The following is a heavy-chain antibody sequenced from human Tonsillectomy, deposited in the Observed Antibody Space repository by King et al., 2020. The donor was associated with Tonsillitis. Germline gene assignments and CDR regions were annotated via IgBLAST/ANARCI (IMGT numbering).Heavy chain of an antibody. J-gene: IGHJ4*02. Sequence: HVQLVESGAEVKKPGASVKVSCKASGYTFTDYYIHWVRQAPGQGLEWMGWIKPKSGGTNYAQKFQGRLTMTRDTSISTAYMELSRLKSDDTAVYYWERGTVLFGLDYWGQGTLVTVSS. CDR3: ERGTVLFGLDY. V-gene: IGHV1-2*02. CDR2: IKPKSGGT. CDR1: GYTFTDYY. D-gene: IGHD2-8*01.